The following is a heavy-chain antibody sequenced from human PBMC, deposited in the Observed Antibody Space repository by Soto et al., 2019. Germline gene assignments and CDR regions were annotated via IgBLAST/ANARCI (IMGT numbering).Heavy chain of an antibody. V-gene: IGHV3-23*01. CDR2: ISGSDGRT. CDR1: GFTFSSYA. J-gene: IGHJ4*02. D-gene: IGHD5-18*01. Sequence: GGALRLSCAASGFTFSSYAMSWVRQAPGKGLEWVSTISGSDGRTYSTDSVKGRFTISRDNSRNTAYLQMNSLRVEDTAVYYCAKGVSQYTPLALFDYWGRGTLVTVSS. CDR3: AKGVSQYTPLALFDY.